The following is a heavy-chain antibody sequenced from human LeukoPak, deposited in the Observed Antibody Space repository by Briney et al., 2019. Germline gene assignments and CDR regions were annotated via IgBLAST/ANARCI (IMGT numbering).Heavy chain of an antibody. CDR3: VRVPY. J-gene: IGHJ4*02. V-gene: IGHV3-74*01. CDR2: TSGDGSTT. CDR1: GFTFNTYF. Sequence: GGALRHSCEASGFTFNTYFMHWVRQAPGKGLVWVSRTSGDGSTTIYADSVKGRFTISRDNAKNSLYLQMNSLRADDTAVYYCVRVPYWGQGTLVTVSS.